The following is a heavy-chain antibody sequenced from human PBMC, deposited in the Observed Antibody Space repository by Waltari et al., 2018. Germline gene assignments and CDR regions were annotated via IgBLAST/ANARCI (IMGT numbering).Heavy chain of an antibody. CDR3: ARAPLYYYDSTGGGAFDI. Sequence: QVQLVQSGAEVKKPGSSVKVSCKASGGTFSSYAISWVRQAPGQGLEWMGGIIPSFGTANYAQKFQGRVTITADQSTSTAYMELSSLRSEDTAVYYCARAPLYYYDSTGGGAFDIWGQGTMVTVSS. V-gene: IGHV1-69*12. CDR1: GGTFSSYA. J-gene: IGHJ3*02. D-gene: IGHD3-22*01. CDR2: IIPSFGTA.